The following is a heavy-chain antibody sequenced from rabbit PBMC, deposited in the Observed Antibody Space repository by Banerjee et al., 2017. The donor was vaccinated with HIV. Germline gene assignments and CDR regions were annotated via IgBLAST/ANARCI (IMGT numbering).Heavy chain of an antibody. J-gene: IGHJ4*01. CDR2: INTISGVT. V-gene: IGHV1S45*01. CDR3: ARDGAGYAGYGYARL. CDR1: GFSFSNKYV. Sequence: QEQLEESGGDLVKPEGSLTLTCTASGFSFSNKYVMCWVRQAPGKGLEWIACINTISGVTVYATWAKGRFTISKASWTAVTLQMTSLTAADTAAYFCARDGAGYAGYGYARLWGPGTLVAVS. D-gene: IGHD6-1*01.